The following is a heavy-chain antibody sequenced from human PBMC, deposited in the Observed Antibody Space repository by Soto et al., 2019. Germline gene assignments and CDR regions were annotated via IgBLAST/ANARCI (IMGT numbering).Heavy chain of an antibody. D-gene: IGHD1-20*01. Sequence: QVQLQASGPGLVKPSQTLSLTCTVSGGSISSGGYYWSWIRQHPGKGLEWIGYIYYSGSTYYNPSLQSRVTISVATSKNHFSLKLSSVTAADTAVYYCLGGVTGTTFNYGMDVWGQGTTVTVSS. CDR2: IYYSGST. CDR3: LGGVTGTTFNYGMDV. J-gene: IGHJ6*02. CDR1: GGSISSGGYY. V-gene: IGHV4-31*03.